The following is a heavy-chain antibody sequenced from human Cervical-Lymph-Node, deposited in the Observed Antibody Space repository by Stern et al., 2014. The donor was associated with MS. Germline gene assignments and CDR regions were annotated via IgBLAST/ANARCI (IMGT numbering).Heavy chain of an antibody. CDR2: ISYDVATK. Sequence: VHLVESGGGVVQPGRSLRVSCAASGFDFSHYGMNWVRQAPGKGLEWVAFISYDVATKSYADSVKGRFTISRDNSNDMVYLQMDSLRTEDTAVYYCAKDWEYDGDIGWYSDVWGRGTLVTVSS. V-gene: IGHV3-30*18. J-gene: IGHJ2*01. CDR3: AKDWEYDGDIGWYSDV. D-gene: IGHD4-17*01. CDR1: GFDFSHYG.